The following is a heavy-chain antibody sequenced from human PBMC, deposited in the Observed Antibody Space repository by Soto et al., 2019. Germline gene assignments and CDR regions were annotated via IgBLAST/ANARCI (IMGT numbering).Heavy chain of an antibody. V-gene: IGHV4-30-2*01. D-gene: IGHD3-10*01. J-gene: IGHJ4*02. CDR3: ARENNVLPGGYDY. CDR2: IYHSGST. Sequence: QLQLQESGSGLVKPSQTLSLTCAVSGGSISSGGYSWSWIRQPPGKGLEWIGYIYHSGSTYYNPSLKSRDTISVDRSKNQFSLKLSSVTAADTAVYYCARENNVLPGGYDYWGQGTLVTVSS. CDR1: GGSISSGGYS.